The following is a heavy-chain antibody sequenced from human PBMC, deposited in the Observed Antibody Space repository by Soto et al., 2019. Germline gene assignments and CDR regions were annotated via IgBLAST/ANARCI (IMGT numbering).Heavy chain of an antibody. CDR1: GFTFSSYA. CDR3: ARDFRITIFGVVRTGMDV. Sequence: GGSLRLSCAASGFTFSSYAMHWVRQAPGKGLEWVAVISYDGSNKYYADSVKGRFTISRDNSKNTLYLQMNSLRAEDTAVYYCARDFRITIFGVVRTGMDVWGQGTTVTVSS. D-gene: IGHD3-3*01. J-gene: IGHJ6*02. V-gene: IGHV3-30-3*01. CDR2: ISYDGSNK.